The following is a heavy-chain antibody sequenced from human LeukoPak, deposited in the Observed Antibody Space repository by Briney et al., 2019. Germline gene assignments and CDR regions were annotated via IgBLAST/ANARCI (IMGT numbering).Heavy chain of an antibody. CDR1: GGSISSSSYY. J-gene: IGHJ3*02. Sequence: SETLSLTCTVSGGSISSSSYYWGWIRQPPGKGLEWIGSIYYSGRTYYNPSLKSRVTISIDTSKNQFSLKLSSVTAADTAVYYCARDHYGMVRGDFDIWGQGTMVTVSS. CDR2: IYYSGRT. D-gene: IGHD3-10*01. CDR3: ARDHYGMVRGDFDI. V-gene: IGHV4-39*07.